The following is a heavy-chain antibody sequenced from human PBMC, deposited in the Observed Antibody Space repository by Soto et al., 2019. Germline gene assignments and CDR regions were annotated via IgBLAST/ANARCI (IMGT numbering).Heavy chain of an antibody. D-gene: IGHD6-13*01. CDR2: AYYSGNT. J-gene: IGHJ6*03. V-gene: IGHV4-59*01. CDR1: GGSISPYY. CDR3: ARKGAAASYAHYYMDV. Sequence: PSETLSLTCTVSGGSISPYYWSWIRQPPGKGLEWIGYAYYSGNTNYNPSLESRVTISVDTSRNRFSLSLTSATAADTAVYYCARKGAAASYAHYYMDVWGRGTAVTVSS.